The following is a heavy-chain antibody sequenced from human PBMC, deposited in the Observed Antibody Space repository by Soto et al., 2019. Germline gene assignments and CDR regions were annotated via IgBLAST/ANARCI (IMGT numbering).Heavy chain of an antibody. Sequence: QVQLVESGGGVVQPGRSLRLSCAASGFTFSSYGMHWVRQAPGKGLEWVAVIWYDGSNKYYADSVKGRFTISRDNSKNTLYLQMSSLRAEDTAVYYCARTYSSSWYEFGMDVWGQGTTVTVSS. J-gene: IGHJ6*02. D-gene: IGHD6-13*01. CDR2: IWYDGSNK. CDR1: GFTFSSYG. CDR3: ARTYSSSWYEFGMDV. V-gene: IGHV3-33*01.